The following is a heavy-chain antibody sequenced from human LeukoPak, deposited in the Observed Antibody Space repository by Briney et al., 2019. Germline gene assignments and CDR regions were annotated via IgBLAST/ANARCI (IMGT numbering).Heavy chain of an antibody. CDR3: ARAEASRSSGKILGY. D-gene: IGHD1-26*01. J-gene: IGHJ4*02. Sequence: ASVKVSCKASGYTFTSYGISWVRQATGQGPEWMGWMNPNSGNTGYAEKFQGRVTMTRNTSISTAYMELSGLTSEDTAVYYCARAEASRSSGKILGYWGQGTLVTVSS. CDR2: MNPNSGNT. CDR1: GYTFTSYG. V-gene: IGHV1-8*02.